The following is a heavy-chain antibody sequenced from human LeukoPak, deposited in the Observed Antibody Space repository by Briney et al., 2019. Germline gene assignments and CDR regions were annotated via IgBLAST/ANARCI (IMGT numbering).Heavy chain of an antibody. CDR1: GFTFSSYW. V-gene: IGHV3-74*01. CDR2: IYSDGSST. Sequence: GGSLRLSCAASGFTFSSYWMHWVRQAPGKGLVWVSRIYSDGSSTNYADSVKGRFTISRDNSKNTLYLQMNSLRAEDTAVYYCAKAEPRSCRSYSSSYLDYWGQGTLVTVSS. J-gene: IGHJ4*02. D-gene: IGHD6-6*01. CDR3: AKAEPRSCRSYSSSYLDY.